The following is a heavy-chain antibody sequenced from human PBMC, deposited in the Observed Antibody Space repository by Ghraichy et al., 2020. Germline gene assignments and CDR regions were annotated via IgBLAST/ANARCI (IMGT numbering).Heavy chain of an antibody. CDR2: IYSRGDT. V-gene: IGHV4-59*01. J-gene: IGHJ4*02. Sequence: TLSLTCVVSGASIKTYYWTWVRQAPGKGLEWIGYIYSRGDTNSNPSLKSRVAMSVDTSKNQFTLSLTSVTVADTAVYFCARGRDSGDYFDSWGQGSLVIVSS. D-gene: IGHD4-17*01. CDR3: ARGRDSGDYFDS. CDR1: GASIKTYY.